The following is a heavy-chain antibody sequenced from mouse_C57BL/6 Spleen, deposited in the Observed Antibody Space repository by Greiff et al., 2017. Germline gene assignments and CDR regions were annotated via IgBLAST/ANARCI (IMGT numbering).Heavy chain of an antibody. J-gene: IGHJ3*01. V-gene: IGHV1-52*01. Sequence: QVQLQQPGAELVRPGSSVKLSCKASGYTFTSYWMHWVKQRPIQGLEWIGNIDPSDSETRYNQKFKDKATLTVDKSSSTAYMQLSSLTSEDSAVYYCARGGLQGFAYWGQGTLVTVSA. CDR1: GYTFTSYW. CDR3: ARGGLQGFAY. CDR2: IDPSDSET. D-gene: IGHD2-10*01.